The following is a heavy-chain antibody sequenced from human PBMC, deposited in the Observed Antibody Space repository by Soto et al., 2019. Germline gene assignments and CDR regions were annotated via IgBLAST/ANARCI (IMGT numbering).Heavy chain of an antibody. Sequence: QVQLVESGGGVVQPGRSLRLSCAASGFTFSSYGMHWVRQAPGKGLEWVAVISYDGSNKYYADSVKGRFTISRDNSKNTLYLKMNSLRDEDTAVYYCAKDRDVYDSSGRYGPDAFDIWGQGTMVTVSS. V-gene: IGHV3-30*18. J-gene: IGHJ3*02. CDR1: GFTFSSYG. CDR2: ISYDGSNK. CDR3: AKDRDVYDSSGRYGPDAFDI. D-gene: IGHD3-22*01.